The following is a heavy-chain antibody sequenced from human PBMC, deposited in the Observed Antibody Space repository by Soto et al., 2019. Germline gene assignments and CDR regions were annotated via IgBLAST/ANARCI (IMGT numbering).Heavy chain of an antibody. V-gene: IGHV1-18*01. D-gene: IGHD2-15*01. CDR3: AREGLCSGGSCYPGPIDY. J-gene: IGHJ4*02. CDR1: GYTFTSYG. Sequence: ASVKVSCKASGYTFTSYGISWVRQAPGQGLEWMGWISAYNGKTNYAKKLQGRVNMTTDTSTSTAYMELRSLRSDDTALYYCAREGLCSGGSCYPGPIDYWGQGTLVTVSS. CDR2: ISAYNGKT.